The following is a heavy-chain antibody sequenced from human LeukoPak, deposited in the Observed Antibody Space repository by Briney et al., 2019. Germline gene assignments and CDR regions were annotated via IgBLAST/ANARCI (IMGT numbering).Heavy chain of an antibody. Sequence: ASVTVSCKASGYTFTSYGISWVRQAPGQGLEWMGWISAYNGNTNYAQKLQGRVTRTTDTSTGTAYMGLRRLRSDDAAVYYCAATISSSWYYFDYWGQGTLVTVSS. CDR1: GYTFTSYG. J-gene: IGHJ4*02. CDR3: AATISSSWYYFDY. CDR2: ISAYNGNT. V-gene: IGHV1-18*01. D-gene: IGHD6-13*01.